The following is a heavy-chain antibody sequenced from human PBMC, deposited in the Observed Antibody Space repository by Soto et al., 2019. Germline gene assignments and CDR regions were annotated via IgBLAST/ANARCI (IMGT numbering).Heavy chain of an antibody. J-gene: IGHJ5*02. CDR3: ARDGYSSSWYVFNWFDP. CDR1: GFTFSSYA. Sequence: GGSLRLSSAASGFTFSSYAMHWVRQAPGKGLEWVAVISYDGSNKYYADSVKGRFTISRDNSKNTLYLQMNSLRAEDTAVYYCARDGYSSSWYVFNWFDPWGQGTLVTVSS. V-gene: IGHV3-30-3*01. CDR2: ISYDGSNK. D-gene: IGHD6-13*01.